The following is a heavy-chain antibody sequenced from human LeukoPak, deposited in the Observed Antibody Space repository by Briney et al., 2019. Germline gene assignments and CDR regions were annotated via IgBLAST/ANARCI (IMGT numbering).Heavy chain of an antibody. D-gene: IGHD6-6*01. CDR2: IYYSGST. CDR3: ANEYSTGGSWFDP. J-gene: IGHJ5*02. Sequence: PSETLSLTCTVSGGSISSSSYYWGWIRQPPGKGLEWIGSIYYSGSTYYNPSLKSRVTISVDTSKNQFSLKLSSVTAADTAVYYCANEYSTGGSWFDPWGQGTLVTVSS. CDR1: GGSISSSSYY. V-gene: IGHV4-39*01.